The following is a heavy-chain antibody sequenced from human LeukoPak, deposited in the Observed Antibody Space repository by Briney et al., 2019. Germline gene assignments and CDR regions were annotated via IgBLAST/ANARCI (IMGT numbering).Heavy chain of an antibody. CDR2: IIPIFGTA. D-gene: IGHD6-13*01. CDR3: AIIAAAGTGRWFDP. Sequence: GASVKVSCKASGGTFSSYAISWVRQAPGQGLEWMGGIIPIFGTANYAQKFQGRVTITADESTSTAYMELSSLRSEDTAVYYCAIIAAAGTGRWFDPWGQGTLVTVSS. CDR1: GGTFSSYA. V-gene: IGHV1-69*13. J-gene: IGHJ5*02.